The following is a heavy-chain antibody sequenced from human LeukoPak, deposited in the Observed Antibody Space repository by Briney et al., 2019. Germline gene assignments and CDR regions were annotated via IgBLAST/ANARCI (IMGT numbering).Heavy chain of an antibody. CDR2: IIPILGIA. V-gene: IGHV1-69*02. J-gene: IGHJ3*02. Sequence: GASVKVSCKASGYTFTSYYMHWVRQAPGQGLEWMGRIIPILGIANYAQKFQGRVTITADKSTSTAYMELSSLRSEDTAVYYCARRTEWLALDAFDIWGQGTMVTVSS. CDR1: GYTFTSYY. CDR3: ARRTEWLALDAFDI. D-gene: IGHD6-19*01.